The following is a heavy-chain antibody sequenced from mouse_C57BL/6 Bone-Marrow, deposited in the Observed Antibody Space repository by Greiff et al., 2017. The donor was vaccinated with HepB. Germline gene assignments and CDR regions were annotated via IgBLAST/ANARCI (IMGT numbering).Heavy chain of an antibody. CDR3: ARDRALPGFAY. Sequence: DVKLVESGGGLVKPGGSLKLSCAASGFTFSSYAMSWVRQTPEKRLEWVATISDGGSYTYYPDNVKGRFTISRDNAKNNLYLQMSHLKSEDTAMYYCARDRALPGFAYWGQGTLVTVSA. J-gene: IGHJ3*01. CDR1: GFTFSSYA. D-gene: IGHD3-1*01. CDR2: ISDGGSYT. V-gene: IGHV5-4*01.